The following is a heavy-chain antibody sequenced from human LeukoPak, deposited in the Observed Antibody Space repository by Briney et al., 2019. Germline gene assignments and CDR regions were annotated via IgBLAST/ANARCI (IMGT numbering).Heavy chain of an antibody. D-gene: IGHD2-15*01. CDR3: AKQLGYCSDGSCYFPY. V-gene: IGHV3-23*01. J-gene: IGHJ4*02. CDR2: ISNNGGYT. CDR1: GFTFSSSA. Sequence: SGGSLRLSCAASGFTFSSSAMSWVRQAPGKGLEWVSAISNNGGYTYYADSVQGRFTISRDNSKSTLCLQMIGLRAEDTAVYYCAKQLGYCSDGSCYFPYWGQGTLVTVSS.